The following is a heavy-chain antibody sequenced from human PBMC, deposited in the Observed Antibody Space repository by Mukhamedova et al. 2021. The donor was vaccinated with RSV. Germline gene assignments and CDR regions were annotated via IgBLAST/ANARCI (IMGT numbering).Heavy chain of an antibody. Sequence: YADSVKGRFTISRDNSKNALYLQMNSLRAEDTALYYCARRHYDSSGYALDYWGQGTLVTVSS. V-gene: IGHV3-30*07. J-gene: IGHJ4*02. CDR3: ARRHYDSSGYALDY. D-gene: IGHD3-22*01.